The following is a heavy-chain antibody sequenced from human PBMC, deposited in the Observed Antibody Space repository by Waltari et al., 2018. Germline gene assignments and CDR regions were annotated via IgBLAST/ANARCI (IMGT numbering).Heavy chain of an antibody. D-gene: IGHD3-3*01. CDR3: ARDRADYDFWSGYYRDYYYGMDV. CDR1: GYTFTSYY. J-gene: IGHJ6*02. CDR2: INPSGGST. Sequence: QVQLVQSGAEVKKPGASVKVSCKASGYTFTSYYMHWVRQAPGQGLEWMGIINPSGGSTSYAQKCQGRVTRTRDTSTSTVYMELSSRRSEDTAVYYCARDRADYDFWSGYYRDYYYGMDVWGQGTTVTVSS. V-gene: IGHV1-46*01.